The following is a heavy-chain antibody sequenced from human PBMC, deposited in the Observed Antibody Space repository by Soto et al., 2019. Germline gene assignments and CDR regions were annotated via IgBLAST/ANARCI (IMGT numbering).Heavy chain of an antibody. CDR1: GGSFSGYY. V-gene: IGHV4-34*01. D-gene: IGHD3-10*01. Sequence: SETLSLTCAVYGGSFSGYYWSWIRQPPGKGLEWIGEINHSGSTNYNPSLKSRVTISVDTSKNQFSLKLSSVTAADTAVYYCARERGVPDFWGQGTLVTVSS. CDR2: INHSGST. J-gene: IGHJ4*02. CDR3: ARERGVPDF.